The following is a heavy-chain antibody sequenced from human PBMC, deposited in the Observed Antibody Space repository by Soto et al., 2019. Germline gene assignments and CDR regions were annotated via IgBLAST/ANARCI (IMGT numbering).Heavy chain of an antibody. CDR2: IIPILGIA. CDR1: GGTFSSYT. J-gene: IGHJ5*02. Sequence: SVKVSCKASGGTFSSYTISWVRQAPGQGLEWMGRIIPILGIANYAQKFQGRVTITADKSTSTAYMELSSLRSEDTAVYYCARILGYSGYDGPWGQGTLVTVSS. CDR3: ARILGYSGYDGP. D-gene: IGHD5-12*01. V-gene: IGHV1-69*02.